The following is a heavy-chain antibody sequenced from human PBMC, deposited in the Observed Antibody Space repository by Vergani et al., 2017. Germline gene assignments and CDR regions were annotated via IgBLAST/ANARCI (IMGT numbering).Heavy chain of an antibody. CDR1: GDSISSGVYY. CDR2: IYSTGST. J-gene: IGHJ4*02. CDR3: ARMGGYXEGDAFRIGYFDS. V-gene: IGHV4-31*03. Sequence: QVQLQESGPGLVKPSQTLSLTCSVSGDSISSGVYYWNWIRQHPGKGLEWIGYIYSTGSTHHNPSLRRRINMSVDTSKNQFSLKLNSVTAADTAMYYCARMGGYXEGDAFRIGYFDSSGPRILVTVSS. D-gene: IGHD2-2*01.